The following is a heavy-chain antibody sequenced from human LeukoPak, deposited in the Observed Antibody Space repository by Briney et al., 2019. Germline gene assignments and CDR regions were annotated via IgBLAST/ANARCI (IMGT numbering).Heavy chain of an antibody. CDR3: ARGGTMVRGTMGSNWFDP. V-gene: IGHV4-59*01. D-gene: IGHD3-10*01. CDR1: GGSISSYY. CDR2: IYYSGST. Sequence: SETLSLTCTVSGGSISSYYWSWIRQPPGKGLEWIGYIYYSGSTNYNPSLKSRVTISVDTSKNQFSLKLSSVTAADTAVYYCARGGTMVRGTMGSNWFDPWGQGTLVTVSS. J-gene: IGHJ5*02.